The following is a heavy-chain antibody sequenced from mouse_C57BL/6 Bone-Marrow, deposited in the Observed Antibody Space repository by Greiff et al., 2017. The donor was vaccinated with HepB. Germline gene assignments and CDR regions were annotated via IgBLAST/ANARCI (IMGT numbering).Heavy chain of an antibody. CDR2: ISDGGSYT. V-gene: IGHV5-4*01. J-gene: IGHJ3*01. Sequence: EVQLVESGGGLVKPGGSLKLSCAASGFTFSSYAMSWVRQTPEKRLEWVATISDGGSYTYYPDNVKGRFTISRDNAKNNLYLQMSHLKSEDTAMYYCAREMPGFAYWGQVTLVTVSA. CDR3: AREMPGFAY. CDR1: GFTFSSYA.